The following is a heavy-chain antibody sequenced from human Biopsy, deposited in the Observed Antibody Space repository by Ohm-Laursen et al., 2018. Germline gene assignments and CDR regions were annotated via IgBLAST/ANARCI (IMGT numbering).Heavy chain of an antibody. V-gene: IGHV4-59*01. CDR2: IYYSGST. CDR1: GDSISSYY. Sequence: GTLSLTCTVSGDSISSYYWSWIRQTPGKGLEWIGYIYYSGSTNYNPSLKSRVTISVDTSKNQFSLRLNTVTAADTAVYYCARATNSTGWPYYYFYGMDVWGQETTVTVSS. J-gene: IGHJ6*02. D-gene: IGHD2/OR15-2a*01. CDR3: ARATNSTGWPYYYFYGMDV.